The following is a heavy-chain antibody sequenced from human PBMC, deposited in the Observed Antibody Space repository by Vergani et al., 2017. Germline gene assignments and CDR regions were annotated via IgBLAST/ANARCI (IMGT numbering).Heavy chain of an antibody. J-gene: IGHJ6*02. CDR3: AKSTPRNSGYDYLYYYHAMDV. CDR2: ISGRGGST. D-gene: IGHD5-12*01. CDR1: GFTFNHCA. Sequence: EVQLLESGGDLVQPGGSLRLSCAASGFTFNHCAMNWVRQAPGKGLEWVSGISGRGGSTYYAGSVKGRFTISRDSSKNTLYLQMNRLSAGDTAVYYCAKSTPRNSGYDYLYYYHAMDVWGQGTTVTVSS. V-gene: IGHV3-23*01.